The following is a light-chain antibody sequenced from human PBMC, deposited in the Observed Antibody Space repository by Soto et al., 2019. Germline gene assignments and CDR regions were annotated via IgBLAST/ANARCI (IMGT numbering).Light chain of an antibody. CDR2: RVS. V-gene: IGLV2-11*01. Sequence: QSVLIQPRSVSGSPGQSVTISCTGTSSDVGHYNFVSWYQHHPGKAPKPMIYRVSQRPSGVPDRFSGSKSGNTASLTISGLQAEDEADYYCCSFAGSNTYVVFGGGTQLTAL. CDR3: CSFAGSNTYVV. CDR1: SSDVGHYNF. J-gene: IGLJ2*01.